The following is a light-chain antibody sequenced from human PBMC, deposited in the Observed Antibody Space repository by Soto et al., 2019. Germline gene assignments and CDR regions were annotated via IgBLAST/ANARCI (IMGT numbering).Light chain of an antibody. Sequence: AIRMTQSPSSFSASTGDRVTITCRASQGISSYLAWYQQKPEKAPKLLIYAASTLHSGVPSRFSGSGSGTDFTLTISCLQSEDCATYYCQQYYSYPLTFGQGTKVEIK. CDR1: QGISSY. J-gene: IGKJ1*01. CDR3: QQYYSYPLT. CDR2: AAS. V-gene: IGKV1-8*01.